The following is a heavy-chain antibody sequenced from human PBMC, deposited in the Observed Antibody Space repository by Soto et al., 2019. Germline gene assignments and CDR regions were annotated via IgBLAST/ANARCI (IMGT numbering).Heavy chain of an antibody. D-gene: IGHD3-22*01. CDR2: VFWDNDK. V-gene: IGHV2-5*02. J-gene: IGHJ4*02. Sequence: SGPTLVNPTETLTLTCTFSGFSLITSGVGVGWIRQPPGKALEWLTLVFWDNDKRYSPSLKSRLTITKDTSKNQVVLTLTNVDPVDTATYYCARLYYYDSSGYLRPFDYWGQGTLVTVSS. CDR1: GFSLITSGVG. CDR3: ARLYYYDSSGYLRPFDY.